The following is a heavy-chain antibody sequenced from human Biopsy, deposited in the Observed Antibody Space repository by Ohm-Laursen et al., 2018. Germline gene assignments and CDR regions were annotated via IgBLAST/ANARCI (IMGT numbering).Heavy chain of an antibody. D-gene: IGHD1-26*01. J-gene: IGHJ4*02. CDR1: GGTFTNYA. CDR3: ARDALGGGSYRFFY. V-gene: IGHV1-69*13. CDR2: IIPIFGTA. Sequence: ASVKVSCKSSGGTFTNYAISWVRQAPGQGLEWMGGIIPIFGTANYAQKFQGRVTITADESTSTAYVELSSLRSDDTAVYYCARDALGGGSYRFFYWGQGSLVTVSS.